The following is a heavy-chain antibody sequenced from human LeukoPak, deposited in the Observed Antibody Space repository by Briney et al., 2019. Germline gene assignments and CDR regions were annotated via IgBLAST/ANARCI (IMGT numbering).Heavy chain of an antibody. CDR1: GYSFTSYW. CDR2: IYPGDSDT. CDR3: ARRRGRYSGDAFDI. J-gene: IGHJ3*02. D-gene: IGHD1-26*01. Sequence: GESLKISCKGSGYSFTSYWIGWVRQMPGKGLEWMGIIYPGDSDTTYRPSFQGQVTISTDKSMSTAYLQWSSLKASDTAMYYCARRRGRYSGDAFDIWGQGSMVTVSS. V-gene: IGHV5-51*01.